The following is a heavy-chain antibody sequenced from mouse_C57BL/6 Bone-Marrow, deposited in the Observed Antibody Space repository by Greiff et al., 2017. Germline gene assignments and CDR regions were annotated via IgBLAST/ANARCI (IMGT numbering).Heavy chain of an antibody. J-gene: IGHJ3*01. Sequence: EVKVEESGGGLVQPGGSMKLSCAASGFTFSDAWMDWVRQSPEKGLAWVAELRNKANNHATYYAESVKGRFTISRDDSKSSVYLQMNSLRAEDTGIYYCTMKFPGYGSAWFAYWGQGTLVTVSA. CDR3: TMKFPGYGSAWFAY. D-gene: IGHD1-1*01. CDR2: LRNKANNHAT. CDR1: GFTFSDAW. V-gene: IGHV6-6*01.